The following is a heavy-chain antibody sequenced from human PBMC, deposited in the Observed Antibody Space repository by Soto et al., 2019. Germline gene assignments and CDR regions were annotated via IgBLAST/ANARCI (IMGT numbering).Heavy chain of an antibody. Sequence: SETPSLTCTVSGGSISGSSYYWGWIRQPPGKGLEWIGSIYYSGSTNYNPSLKSQVTISVDTSKNQISMKLSTVTAADTAVYYCARYDYDNNIYSIDYWGQGALVTVSS. D-gene: IGHD3-22*01. CDR2: IYYSGST. V-gene: IGHV4-39*01. J-gene: IGHJ4*02. CDR3: ARYDYDNNIYSIDY. CDR1: GGSISGSSYY.